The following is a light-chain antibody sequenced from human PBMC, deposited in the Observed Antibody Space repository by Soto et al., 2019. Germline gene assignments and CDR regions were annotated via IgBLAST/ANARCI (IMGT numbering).Light chain of an antibody. CDR1: SSDVGGYNY. Sequence: QSVLTQPPSASGSPGQSVTISCTGTSSDVGGYNYVSWYQQHPGKAPKLMIYEVSKRPSGVPDRFSGSKSGNTASLTVVGLQADDEAEYYCSSYARSNNYVFGPGTKVTVL. CDR3: SSYARSNNYV. V-gene: IGLV2-8*01. J-gene: IGLJ1*01. CDR2: EVS.